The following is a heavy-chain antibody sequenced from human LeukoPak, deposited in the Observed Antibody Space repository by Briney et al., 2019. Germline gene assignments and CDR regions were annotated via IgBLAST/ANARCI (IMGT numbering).Heavy chain of an antibody. V-gene: IGHV3-7*01. D-gene: IGHD3-10*01. Sequence: GGSLRLSCAASGFTFTSYWMSWVRQAPGKGLEWVANIKQDGSEKYYVDSVKGRFTISRDNAKNSLYLQMSSLRAEVTAVYYCARCGYSGSGFSTNWFDPWGQGTLVTVSS. CDR1: GFTFTSYW. J-gene: IGHJ5*02. CDR3: ARCGYSGSGFSTNWFDP. CDR2: IKQDGSEK.